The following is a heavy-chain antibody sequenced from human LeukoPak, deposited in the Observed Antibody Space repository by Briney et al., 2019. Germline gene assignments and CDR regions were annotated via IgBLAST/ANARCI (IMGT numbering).Heavy chain of an antibody. D-gene: IGHD2-2*02. Sequence: ASVKVFCKVSGYTLTELSMHWVRQAPGKGLEWMGGFDPEDGETIYAQKFQGRVTMTEDTSTDTAYMELSSLRSEDTAVYYCAGGGCSSTSCYTGMDVWGKGTTVTVSS. CDR1: GYTLTELS. J-gene: IGHJ6*04. CDR2: FDPEDGET. V-gene: IGHV1-24*01. CDR3: AGGGCSSTSCYTGMDV.